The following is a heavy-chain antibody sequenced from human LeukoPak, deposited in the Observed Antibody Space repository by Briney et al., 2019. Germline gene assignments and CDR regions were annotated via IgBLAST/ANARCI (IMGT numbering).Heavy chain of an antibody. D-gene: IGHD2-15*01. CDR2: ISAYNGNT. Sequence: ASVKVSCKASGYTFTSYGISWVRQAPGQGLEWMGWISAYNGNTNYAQKLQGRVTMTTDTSTSTAYMELRSMRSDATAAYYCAVVAASYYYGMDVWGQGTTVTVSS. V-gene: IGHV1-18*01. J-gene: IGHJ6*02. CDR3: AVVAASYYYGMDV. CDR1: GYTFTSYG.